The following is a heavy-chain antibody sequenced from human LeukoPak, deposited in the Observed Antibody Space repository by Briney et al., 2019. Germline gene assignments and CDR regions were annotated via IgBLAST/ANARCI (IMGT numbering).Heavy chain of an antibody. V-gene: IGHV4-34*01. J-gene: IGHJ4*02. D-gene: IGHD3-16*02. CDR1: GGSFSGYY. CDR2: INHSGST. CDR3: ARGRGMITFGGVIVSYYFDY. Sequence: SETLSLTCAVYGGSFSGYYWSWIRQPPGKGLEWIGEINHSGSTNYNPSLKSRVTISVDTSKNQFSLKLSSVTAADTAVYYCARGRGMITFGGVIVSYYFDYWGQGTLVTVSS.